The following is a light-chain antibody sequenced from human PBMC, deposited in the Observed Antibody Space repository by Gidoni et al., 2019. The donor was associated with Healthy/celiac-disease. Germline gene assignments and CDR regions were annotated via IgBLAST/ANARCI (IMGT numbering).Light chain of an antibody. J-gene: IGKJ4*01. V-gene: IGKV3-15*01. CDR1: QSVSSN. Sequence: EIVMTQSPATLSVSPGDRATLSCRASQSVSSNLAWYQHKPGQAPRPLIYGASTRATGIPARFSGSGSGTEFTLTISSLQSEEFAVYYCQQYNNWPPITFXGXTKVEIK. CDR3: QQYNNWPPIT. CDR2: GAS.